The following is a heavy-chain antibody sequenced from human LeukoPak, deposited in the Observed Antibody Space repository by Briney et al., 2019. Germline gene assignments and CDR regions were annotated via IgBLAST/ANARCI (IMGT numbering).Heavy chain of an antibody. V-gene: IGHV1-2*02. D-gene: IGHD2-15*01. CDR1: GYSFTGYY. J-gene: IGHJ4*02. CDR2: INPNTGGT. CDR3: ARDTCSGGSCSWYYFDY. Sequence: ASVKVSCKAPGYSFTGYYIQWGRQAPGQGLEWMGWINPNTGGTNYAQKYQGRVTMTRDTSINTGYMELSRLRSDDTAVYYCARDTCSGGSCSWYYFDYWGPGTLVTVSS.